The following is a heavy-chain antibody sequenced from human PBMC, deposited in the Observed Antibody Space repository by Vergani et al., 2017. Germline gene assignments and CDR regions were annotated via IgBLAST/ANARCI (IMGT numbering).Heavy chain of an antibody. J-gene: IGHJ5*02. D-gene: IGHD6-19*01. Sequence: QLQLQESGPGLVTPSATLSLTCSVSGASIRSSNYYWGWIRQPPGKGLEWMASIYYSGSNYVNPSLKSRVTVSVDTSKNQFSLQLSSVTAADTAVYFCARHSTVEWLVKLGWIDPWGQGILVTVSS. CDR1: GASIRSSNYY. V-gene: IGHV4-39*01. CDR3: ARHSTVEWLVKLGWIDP. CDR2: IYYSGSN.